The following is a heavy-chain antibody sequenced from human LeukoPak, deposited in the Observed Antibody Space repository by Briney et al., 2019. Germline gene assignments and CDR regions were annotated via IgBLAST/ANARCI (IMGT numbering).Heavy chain of an antibody. J-gene: IGHJ6*03. Sequence: GGSLRLSCAASGFTFSTYSMNWVRQAPGKGLEWVSSISRRSTYIYYADSVKGRFTISRDNAKNSLYLQMNSLRAEDTALYHCARRGYGSGSYEYYYYYYMDVWGKGTTVTVSS. V-gene: IGHV3-21*04. CDR3: ARRGYGSGSYEYYYYYYMDV. CDR2: ISRRSTYI. D-gene: IGHD3-10*01. CDR1: GFTFSTYS.